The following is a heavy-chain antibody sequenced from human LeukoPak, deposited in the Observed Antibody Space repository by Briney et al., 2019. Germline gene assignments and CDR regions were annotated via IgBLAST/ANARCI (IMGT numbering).Heavy chain of an antibody. D-gene: IGHD2-2*01. J-gene: IGHJ4*02. CDR1: GFTFSSYG. V-gene: IGHV3-30*18. Sequence: SGGSLRLSCAASGFTFSSYGMPWVRQAPGKGLEWVAVISYDGSNKYYADSVKGRFTISRDNSKNTLYLQMNSLRAEDTAVYYCAKESRLYCSSTSCLFDYWGQGTLVTVSS. CDR3: AKESRLYCSSTSCLFDY. CDR2: ISYDGSNK.